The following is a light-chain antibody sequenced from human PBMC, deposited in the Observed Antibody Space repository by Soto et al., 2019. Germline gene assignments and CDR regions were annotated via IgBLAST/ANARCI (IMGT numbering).Light chain of an antibody. CDR3: QQYNNWPPYS. CDR2: AAS. CDR1: QSISSN. Sequence: EIVMTQSPATLSVSPGERVTLSCRASQSISSNLAWYQQKPGQAPSLLIYAASTRAPGVPARFSGSGSGTDFSLTISSLQSEDFAVYYCQQYNNWPPYSFGQGTKLEIK. J-gene: IGKJ2*01. V-gene: IGKV3-15*01.